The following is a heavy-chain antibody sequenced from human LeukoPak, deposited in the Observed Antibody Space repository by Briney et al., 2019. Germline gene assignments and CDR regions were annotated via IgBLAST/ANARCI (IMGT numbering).Heavy chain of an antibody. J-gene: IGHJ3*02. D-gene: IGHD3-22*01. CDR2: IYYSGST. CDR3: ARDQGYYDSSGYRDGDAFDI. V-gene: IGHV4-31*03. CDR1: GGSISSGGYY. Sequence: SETLSLTCTVSGGSISSGGYYWGWIRQHPGKGLEWIGYIYYSGSTYYNPSLKSRVTISVDTSKNQFALKLSSVTAADTAVYYCARDQGYYDSSGYRDGDAFDIWGQGTMVTVSS.